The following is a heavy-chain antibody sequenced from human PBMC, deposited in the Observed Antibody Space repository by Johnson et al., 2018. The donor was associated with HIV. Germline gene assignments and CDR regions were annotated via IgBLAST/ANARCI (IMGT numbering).Heavy chain of an antibody. CDR1: GFAFSNYA. J-gene: IGHJ3*02. CDR3: AKEAYGGNSPHAFDI. Sequence: VQLVEYGGGLVQPGGSLRLSCAASGFAFSNYAMSWVRQAPGKGLEWVSAMSGCGGGTYYEDSGKGRFTISRDNSKNTLYLQMNRLRAEDTAVYYCAKEAYGGNSPHAFDIWGQGTMVTVSS. D-gene: IGHD4-23*01. CDR2: MSGCGGGT. V-gene: IGHV3-23*04.